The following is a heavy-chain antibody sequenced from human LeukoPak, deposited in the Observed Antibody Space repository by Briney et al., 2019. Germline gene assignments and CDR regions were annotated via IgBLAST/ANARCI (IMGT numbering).Heavy chain of an antibody. V-gene: IGHV4-59*01. D-gene: IGHD3-10*01. Sequence: PSETLSLTCTVSGGSISSYYWSWIRQPPGKGLEWIGYIYYSGSTNYNPSLKSRVTISVDTSKNQFSLKLSSVTAADTAVYYCARGWEYYYGSGSYYHFDYWGQGTLVTVSS. CDR1: GGSISSYY. CDR2: IYYSGST. J-gene: IGHJ4*02. CDR3: ARGWEYYYGSGSYYHFDY.